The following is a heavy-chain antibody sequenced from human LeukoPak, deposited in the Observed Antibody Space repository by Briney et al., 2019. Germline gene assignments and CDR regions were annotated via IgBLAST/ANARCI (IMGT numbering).Heavy chain of an antibody. CDR2: IKSKTDGGTT. J-gene: IGHJ4*02. Sequence: GGSLRLSCAASGFTFSNAWMNWVRQAPGKGLEWVGRIKSKTDGGTTDYAAHVNGRFTISRDDSKNMLYLQMNSLKTEDTAVYYCTTYEHIRFLELLIRVYWGQGTLVTVSS. CDR1: GFTFSNAW. CDR3: TTYEHIRFLELLIRVY. V-gene: IGHV3-15*07. D-gene: IGHD3-3*01.